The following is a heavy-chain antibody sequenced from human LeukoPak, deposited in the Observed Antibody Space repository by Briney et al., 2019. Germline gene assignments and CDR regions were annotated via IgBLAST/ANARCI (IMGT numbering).Heavy chain of an antibody. V-gene: IGHV4-34*01. Sequence: SETLSLTCAVYGGPFSGYHWSWIRQPPGKGLEWIGEIDRFGSTKYNSSLKSRVTISIDTSKNQFSLRLSSVAAADTAVYFCARHVIGRWLGDDYSYYVDVWGKGTTVTISS. J-gene: IGHJ6*03. CDR1: GGPFSGYH. D-gene: IGHD3-10*01. CDR2: IDRFGST. CDR3: ARHVIGRWLGDDYSYYVDV.